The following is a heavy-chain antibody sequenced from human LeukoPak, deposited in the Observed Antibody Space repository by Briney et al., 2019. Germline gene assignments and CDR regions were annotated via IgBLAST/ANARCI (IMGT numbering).Heavy chain of an antibody. J-gene: IGHJ6*03. CDR3: AKETRSTIFGVVIDGASYMDV. D-gene: IGHD3-3*01. Sequence: GGSLRLSCAASGFTFSSYGMHWVRQAPGKGLEWVAFIRYDGSNKYYADSVKGRFTISRDNSKNTLYLQMNSLRAEDTAVYYCAKETRSTIFGVVIDGASYMDVWGKGTTVTVSS. V-gene: IGHV3-30*02. CDR1: GFTFSSYG. CDR2: IRYDGSNK.